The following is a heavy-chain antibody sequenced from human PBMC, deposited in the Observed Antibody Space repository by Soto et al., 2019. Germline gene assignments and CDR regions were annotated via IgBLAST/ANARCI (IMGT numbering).Heavy chain of an antibody. D-gene: IGHD3-10*01. CDR3: AKGFNGLRHAFDI. J-gene: IGHJ3*02. CDR2: ISGSGGST. Sequence: GGSLRLSCAASGFTFSRYAMSWVRQAPGKGLEWVSAISGSGGSTYYADSVKGRFTISRDNSKNTLDLQMNSLRAEDTAVYYCAKGFNGLRHAFDIWGQGTMVTVSS. V-gene: IGHV3-23*01. CDR1: GFTFSRYA.